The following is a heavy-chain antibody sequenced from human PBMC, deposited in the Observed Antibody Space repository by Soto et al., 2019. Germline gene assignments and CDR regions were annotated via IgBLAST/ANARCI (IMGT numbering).Heavy chain of an antibody. D-gene: IGHD6-19*01. CDR3: AKHNSGRWGSGDY. Sequence: EVQLLESGGGLVQPGGSLRLSCVASGFAFNNYAMSWVRQAPGKGLEWVSSISADASETLYADSVKGRFTISRDNSHNTLYLQMSSLGGEDTAVFFCAKHNSGRWGSGDYWGQGTQVTVSS. CDR1: GFAFNNYA. V-gene: IGHV3-23*01. J-gene: IGHJ4*02. CDR2: ISADASET.